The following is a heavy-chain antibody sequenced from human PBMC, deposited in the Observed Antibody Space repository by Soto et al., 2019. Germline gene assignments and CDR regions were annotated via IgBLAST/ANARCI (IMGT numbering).Heavy chain of an antibody. Sequence: ASVKVSCKASGGTFSSYAISWVRQAPGQGLEWMGGIIPSFGTANYAQKFQGRVTITADKSTSTAYMELSSLRSEETAVYYCARAVVVVAATPGFDYYGMDVWGQGTTVTVS. D-gene: IGHD2-15*01. CDR1: GGTFSSYA. CDR3: ARAVVVVAATPGFDYYGMDV. V-gene: IGHV1-69*06. J-gene: IGHJ6*02. CDR2: IIPSFGTA.